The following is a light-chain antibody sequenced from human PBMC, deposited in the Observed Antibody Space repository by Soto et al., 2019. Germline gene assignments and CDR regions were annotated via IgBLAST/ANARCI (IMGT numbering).Light chain of an antibody. CDR2: DAS. CDR3: QKYNSYLWK. Sequence: DIQMTHSPSSRSVSIGERVTITCRASQNIGSFLNWYQQKPGKAPKLLIYDASSLESGVPSRFSGSGSGTEFTLTISSLQPDDFATYYCQKYNSYLWKFGQGTKVDIK. V-gene: IGKV1-5*01. CDR1: QNIGSF. J-gene: IGKJ1*01.